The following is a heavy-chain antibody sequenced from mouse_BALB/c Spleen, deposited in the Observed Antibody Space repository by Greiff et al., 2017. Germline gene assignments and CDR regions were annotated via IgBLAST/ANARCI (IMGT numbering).Heavy chain of an antibody. CDR3: ARRGGWIDAMDY. D-gene: IGHD3-3*01. CDR2: ISNGGGST. J-gene: IGHJ4*01. V-gene: IGHV5-12-2*01. Sequence: EVKLVESGGGLVQPGGSLKLSCAASGFTFSSYTMSWVRQTPEKRLEWVAYISNGGGSTYYPDTVKGRFTISRDNAKNTLYLQMSSLKSEDTAMYYCARRGGWIDAMDYWGQGTSVTVSS. CDR1: GFTFSSYT.